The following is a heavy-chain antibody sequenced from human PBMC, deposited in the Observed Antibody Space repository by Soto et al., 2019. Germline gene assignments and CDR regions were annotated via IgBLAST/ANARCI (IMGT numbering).Heavy chain of an antibody. Sequence: PGGSLSLSCAASGFTFYSYAMSWVRQAPGKGLEWVSTIGSVGDDTYYADSVKGRFTISRDDSKNTLLLQMNSLRAEDTAVYYWVKDRMAYNSVWDPFDIWGQGTMVTVSS. J-gene: IGHJ3*02. CDR1: GFTFYSYA. CDR3: VKDRMAYNSVWDPFDI. CDR2: IGSVGDDT. D-gene: IGHD1-20*01. V-gene: IGHV3-23*01.